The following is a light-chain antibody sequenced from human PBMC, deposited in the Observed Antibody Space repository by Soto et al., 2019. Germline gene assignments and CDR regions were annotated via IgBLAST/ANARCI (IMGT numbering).Light chain of an antibody. CDR3: SSYTSSTVYI. V-gene: IGLV2-14*03. J-gene: IGLJ1*01. CDR2: HVT. Sequence: QSALTQPASVSGSPGQSITISCTGTSSDVGGYSYVSWYQQHPGDAPKLMIYHVTNRPSGVSDRFSSSKSGNTASLTISGLQAEDEADYYCSSYTSSTVYIFGTGTKVTVL. CDR1: SSDVGGYSY.